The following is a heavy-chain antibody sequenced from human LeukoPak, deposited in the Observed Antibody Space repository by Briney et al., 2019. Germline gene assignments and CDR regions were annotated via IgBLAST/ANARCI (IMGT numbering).Heavy chain of an antibody. CDR3: ARDSEQLALDY. CDR2: ISSSGSTI. D-gene: IGHD6-6*01. CDR1: GFTFSSYE. V-gene: IGHV3-48*03. Sequence: GGSLRLSCAASGFTFSSYEMNWVRQAPGKGLEWVSYISSSGSTIYYADSVKGRFTISGDNAKNSLYLQMNSLRAEDTAVYYCARDSEQLALDYWGQGTLVTVSS. J-gene: IGHJ4*02.